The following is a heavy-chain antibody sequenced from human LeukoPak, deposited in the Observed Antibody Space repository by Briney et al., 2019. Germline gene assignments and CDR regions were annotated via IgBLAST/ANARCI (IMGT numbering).Heavy chain of an antibody. D-gene: IGHD2-15*01. CDR3: ATLCSGGSCYSYGWFDP. J-gene: IGHJ5*02. CDR2: IIPIFGTA. Sequence: SVKVSCKASGGTFSSYAISWVRQALGQGLEWMGGIIPIFGTANYAQKFQGRVTITADKSTSTAYMELSSLRSEDTAVYYCATLCSGGSCYSYGWFDPWGQGTLVTVSS. V-gene: IGHV1-69*06. CDR1: GGTFSSYA.